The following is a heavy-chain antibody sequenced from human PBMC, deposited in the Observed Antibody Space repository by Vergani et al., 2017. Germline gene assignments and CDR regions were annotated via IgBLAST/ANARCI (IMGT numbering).Heavy chain of an antibody. CDR3: AKDPSSPTVTSDYYYYYGMDA. J-gene: IGHJ6*02. CDR2: MSYDGSNK. D-gene: IGHD4-11*01. Sequence: QVQLVESGGGVVQPGRSLRLSCAASGFTFSSYGMHWVRQAPGKGLEWVAVMSYDGSNKYYADSVKGRFTISRDNSKNTLYLQMNSLRAEDTAVYYCAKDPSSPTVTSDYYYYYGMDAWGQGTTVTVSS. CDR1: GFTFSSYG. V-gene: IGHV3-30*18.